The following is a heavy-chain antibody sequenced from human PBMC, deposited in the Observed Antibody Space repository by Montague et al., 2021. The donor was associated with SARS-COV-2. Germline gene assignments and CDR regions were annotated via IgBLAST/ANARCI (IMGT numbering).Heavy chain of an antibody. V-gene: IGHV4-34*01. CDR2: INDSGST. CDR1: GGSFSGYY. J-gene: IGHJ6*03. D-gene: IGHD3-3*01. Sequence: SDTLSLTCAVYGGSFSGYYWSWIRQPPGKGLEWIGEINDSGSTYYNPSLKSRVTISVDTSKNKFYLKLSSVTAADTAVYYCARGRAARPITMFGVVNPATRYYYYMDVWGKGTTVTVSS. CDR3: ARGRAARPITMFGVVNPATRYYYYMDV.